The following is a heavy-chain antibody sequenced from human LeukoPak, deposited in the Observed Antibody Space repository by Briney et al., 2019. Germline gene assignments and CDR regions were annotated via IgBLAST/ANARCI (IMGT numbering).Heavy chain of an antibody. J-gene: IGHJ6*03. CDR3: ARAGVVPAATEGNYYYYMDV. Sequence: GASVKVSCKASGYTFTGYYMHWVRQAPGQGLEWMGWINPNSGGTNYAQKFQGRVTMTRDTSISTAYMELSRLRSDDTAVYYCARAGVVPAATEGNYYYYMDVWGKGTTVTVSS. CDR1: GYTFTGYY. CDR2: INPNSGGT. D-gene: IGHD2-2*01. V-gene: IGHV1-2*02.